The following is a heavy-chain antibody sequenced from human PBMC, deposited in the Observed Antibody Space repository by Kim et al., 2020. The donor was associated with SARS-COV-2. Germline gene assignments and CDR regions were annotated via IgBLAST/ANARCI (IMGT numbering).Heavy chain of an antibody. Sequence: YADSVRGRFTISRDNSKNTLDLQMNSLRAEDTAVYYCAREGIVGATTGFDYWGQGTLVTVSS. D-gene: IGHD1-26*01. V-gene: IGHV3-33*01. CDR3: AREGIVGATTGFDY. J-gene: IGHJ4*02.